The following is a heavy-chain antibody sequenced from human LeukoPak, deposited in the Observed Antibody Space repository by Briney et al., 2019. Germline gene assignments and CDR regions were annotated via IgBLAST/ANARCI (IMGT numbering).Heavy chain of an antibody. V-gene: IGHV3-74*01. D-gene: IGHD3-22*01. Sequence: GGSLRLSCAASGFAFSSYWMHWVRQAPGKGLVWVSRINSDGSSTSYADSVKGRFTISRDNSKNTLYLQMNSLRAEDTAVYYCAKDVTMIVVVQQFDYWGQGTLVTVSS. CDR1: GFAFSSYW. J-gene: IGHJ4*02. CDR3: AKDVTMIVVVQQFDY. CDR2: INSDGSST.